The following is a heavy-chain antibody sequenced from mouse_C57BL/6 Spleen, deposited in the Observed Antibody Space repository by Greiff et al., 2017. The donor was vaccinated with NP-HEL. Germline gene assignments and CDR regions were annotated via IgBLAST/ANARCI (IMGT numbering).Heavy chain of an antibody. V-gene: IGHV2-9-1*01. J-gene: IGHJ4*01. D-gene: IGHD2-4*01. CDR2: ICTGGGT. CDR3: ARNLDDYILLYAMDY. CDR1: GFSLTSYA. Sequence: QVQLQQSGPGLVAPSQCLSITCTVSGFSLTSYAISWVRQPPGKGLEWLGVICTGGGTNYNSALKSRLSISKDNSKSQIFLKMNSLHTDDTARYYCARNLDDYILLYAMDYWGKGTSVTVSS.